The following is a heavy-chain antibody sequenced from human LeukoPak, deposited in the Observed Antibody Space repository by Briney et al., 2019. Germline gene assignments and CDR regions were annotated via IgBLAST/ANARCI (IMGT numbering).Heavy chain of an antibody. Sequence: GESLKISCKGSGYTFSTYWIDWVRQTPGKGLEWMGIIYPDDSDTRYSPSFQGQVTISADKSISTAYLQWSSLKASDTAMYYCARHDYGDFPPSHGMDVWGQGTTVTVSS. D-gene: IGHD4-17*01. J-gene: IGHJ6*02. CDR2: IYPDDSDT. CDR1: GYTFSTYW. CDR3: ARHDYGDFPPSHGMDV. V-gene: IGHV5-51*01.